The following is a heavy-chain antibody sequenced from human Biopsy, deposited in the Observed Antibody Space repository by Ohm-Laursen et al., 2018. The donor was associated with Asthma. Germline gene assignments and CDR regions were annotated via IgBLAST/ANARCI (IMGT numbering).Heavy chain of an antibody. D-gene: IGHD3-16*01. CDR2: IYYIGST. CDR3: ARRGGVRRYFDY. CDR1: GGSISSGAYY. Sequence: SQTLSLTCTVSGGSISSGAYYWSWVRQPPGKGLEWIGYIYYIGSTYYNPSLKSRVAISLDTSKNQFSLKLSSVTAADTAVYFCARRGGVRRYFDYWGPGTLVTVSP. V-gene: IGHV4-30-4*01. J-gene: IGHJ4*02.